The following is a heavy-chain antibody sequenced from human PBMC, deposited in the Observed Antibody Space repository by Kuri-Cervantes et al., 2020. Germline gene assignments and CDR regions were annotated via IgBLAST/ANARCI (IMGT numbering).Heavy chain of an antibody. Sequence: ESLKISCTVSGGSISSGSYYWSWIRQPPGKKLEWIGCIYPGQNNRYNPSLQSRVAISVDTSKNQFSLNLSSVTAADTAVYYCATYFVGVGGRGNWGQGILVTVSS. D-gene: IGHD2-21*01. CDR1: GGSISSGSYY. CDR2: IYPGQNN. J-gene: IGHJ4*02. V-gene: IGHV4-61*01. CDR3: ATYFVGVGGRGN.